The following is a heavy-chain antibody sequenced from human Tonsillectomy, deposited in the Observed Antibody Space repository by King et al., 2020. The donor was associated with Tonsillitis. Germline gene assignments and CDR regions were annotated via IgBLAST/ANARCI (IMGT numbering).Heavy chain of an antibody. CDR1: GFTFSSYG. V-gene: IGHV3-30*03. CDR2: ISYDGSNK. J-gene: IGHJ4*02. D-gene: IGHD5-18*01. CDR3: AGGYSWEY. Sequence: VQLVESGGGVVQPGRSLRLSCAASGFTFSSYGMHWVRQAPGKGLEWVAVISYDGSNKYYADSVKGRFTISRDNSKNTLYLQMNSLRAEDTAVYYCAGGYSWEYWGQGSLGTVSS.